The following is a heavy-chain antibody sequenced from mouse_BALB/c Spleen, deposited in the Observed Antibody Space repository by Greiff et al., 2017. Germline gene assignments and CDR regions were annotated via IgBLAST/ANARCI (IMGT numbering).Heavy chain of an antibody. J-gene: IGHJ2*01. CDR1: GFTFTDYY. CDR3: ARDSYGLFFDY. D-gene: IGHD1-2*01. V-gene: IGHV7-3*02. Sequence: EVQLQESGGGLVQPGGSLRLSCATSGFTFTDYYMSWVRQPPGKALEWLGFIRNKANGYTTEYSASVKGRFTISRDNSQSILYLQMNTLRAEDSATYYCARDSYGLFFDYWGQGTTLTVSS. CDR2: IRNKANGYTT.